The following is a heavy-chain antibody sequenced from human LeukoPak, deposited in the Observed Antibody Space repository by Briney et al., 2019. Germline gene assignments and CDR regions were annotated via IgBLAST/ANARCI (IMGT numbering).Heavy chain of an antibody. CDR1: GFTFSSYS. J-gene: IGHJ4*02. V-gene: IGHV3-21*01. Sequence: GGSLRLSCAASGFTFSSYSMSWVRQAPGKGLEWVSSISGSSTYIYYADSVKGRFTISRDNAQNSLFLQLSSLRAEDTAVYYCARNLGYCSGGTCYSGGDYYFQFWGQGTLVTVSS. D-gene: IGHD2-15*01. CDR3: ARNLGYCSGGTCYSGGDYYFQF. CDR2: ISGSSTYI.